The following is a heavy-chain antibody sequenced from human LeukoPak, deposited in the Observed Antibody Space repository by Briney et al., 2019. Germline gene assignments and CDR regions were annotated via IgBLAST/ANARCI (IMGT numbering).Heavy chain of an antibody. J-gene: IGHJ4*02. CDR3: ASSYCGGDCYSAYYFDY. Sequence: PGGSLRLSCAASGFTFSSYSMNWVRQAPGKGLEWVSSISSSNSYIYYADSVKGRFTISRDNAKNSLYLQMNSLRAEDTAVYYCASSYCGGDCYSAYYFDYWGQGTLVTVSS. D-gene: IGHD2-21*02. CDR1: GFTFSSYS. CDR2: ISSSNSYI. V-gene: IGHV3-21*01.